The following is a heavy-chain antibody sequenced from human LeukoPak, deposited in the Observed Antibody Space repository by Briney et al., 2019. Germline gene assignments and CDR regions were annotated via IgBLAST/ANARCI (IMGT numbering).Heavy chain of an antibody. Sequence: GGSLRLSCAASGFTFDDYTMHWVRQAPGKGLEWVSLINWDGGSTYYADSVQGRFTISRDNSKNSLYLQMNSLRSEDTGLYYCAKSGSGDPPDSWGQGTLVTVSS. D-gene: IGHD2-15*01. V-gene: IGHV3-43*01. J-gene: IGHJ4*02. CDR2: INWDGGST. CDR3: AKSGSGDPPDS. CDR1: GFTFDDYT.